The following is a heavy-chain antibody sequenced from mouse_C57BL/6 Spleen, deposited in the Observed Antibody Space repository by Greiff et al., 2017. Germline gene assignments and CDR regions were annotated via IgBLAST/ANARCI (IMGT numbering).Heavy chain of an antibody. V-gene: IGHV1-54*01. Sequence: QVQLQQSGAELVRPGTSVKVSCKASGYAFTNYLIEWVKQRPGQGLEWIGVINPGSGGTNYNEKFKGKATLTADTSSSTAYMQLSSLTSEDSAVYFCARQKAQATTYYFDYWGQGTTLTVSS. CDR3: ARQKAQATTYYFDY. CDR1: GYAFTNYL. J-gene: IGHJ2*01. D-gene: IGHD3-2*02. CDR2: INPGSGGT.